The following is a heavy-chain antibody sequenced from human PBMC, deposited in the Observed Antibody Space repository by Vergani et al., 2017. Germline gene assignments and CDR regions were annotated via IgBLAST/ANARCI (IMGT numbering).Heavy chain of an antibody. CDR2: IYYSGST. J-gene: IGHJ6*02. D-gene: IGHD1-26*01. V-gene: IGHV4-59*02. CDR3: ARDRGIVGATTGGMDV. Sequence: QVKLQESGPGLVKPSETLSLTCTVSGASVNSYFWSWIRQPPGKGLEWIGYIYYSGSTNYNPSLKSRVTISVDTSKNQFSLKLSSVTAVDTAVYYCARDRGIVGATTGGMDVWGQGTTVTVSS. CDR1: GASVNSYF.